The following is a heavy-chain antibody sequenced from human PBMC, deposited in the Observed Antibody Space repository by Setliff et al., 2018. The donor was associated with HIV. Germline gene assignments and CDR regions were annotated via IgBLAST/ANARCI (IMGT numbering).Heavy chain of an antibody. D-gene: IGHD2-15*01. CDR2: IYTSGNT. CDR1: GDSISGYY. V-gene: IGHV4-59*01. Sequence: SETLSLTCTVSGDSISGYYWSWIRQPAGQGLEWIGRIYTSGNTNYNPSTNYNPSLKSRITISLETSRNQFSLKLSSVTAADTAVYYCARAIGDASGGGLDVWGPGTTVTVSS. CDR3: ARAIGDASGGGLDV. J-gene: IGHJ6*02.